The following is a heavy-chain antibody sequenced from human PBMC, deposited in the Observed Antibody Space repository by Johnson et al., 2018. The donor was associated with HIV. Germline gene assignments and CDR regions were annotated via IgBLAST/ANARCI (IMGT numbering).Heavy chain of an antibody. Sequence: VQLVESGGVVVQPGGSLRLSCAASGFSFSDYYMSWIRQAPGKGLEWVSYISSSSSNIYYADSVKGRFTISRDNAKNSLYLQMNSLRAEDTAVYYCARERAPLGFRASGAAYDSWGQGTMVTVSS. CDR2: ISSSSSNI. J-gene: IGHJ3*02. CDR1: GFSFSDYY. D-gene: IGHD3-10*01. CDR3: ARERAPLGFRASGAAYDS. V-gene: IGHV3-11*04.